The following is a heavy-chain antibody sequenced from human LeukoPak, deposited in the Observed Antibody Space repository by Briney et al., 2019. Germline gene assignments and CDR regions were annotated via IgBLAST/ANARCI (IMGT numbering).Heavy chain of an antibody. J-gene: IGHJ6*03. D-gene: IGHD3-16*01. CDR2: MNPNSGNT. CDR1: GYTFTSYD. Sequence: ASVKVSCKASGYTFTSYDINWVRQATGQGLEWMGWMNPNSGNTGYAQKFQGRVTMTRNTSISTAYMELSSLRSEDTAVYYCARALGGVAGTNLYYYYYMDVWGKGTTVTVSS. V-gene: IGHV1-8*01. CDR3: ARALGGVAGTNLYYYYYMDV.